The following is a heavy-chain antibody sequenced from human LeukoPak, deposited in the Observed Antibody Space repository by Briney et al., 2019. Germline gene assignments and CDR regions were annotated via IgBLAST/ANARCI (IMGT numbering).Heavy chain of an antibody. CDR1: GGNFGDYV. CDR3: ARDRETETDYYFYYYMDV. CDR2: ITPVFGTA. V-gene: IGHV1-69*06. Sequence: RASVKVSCKASGGNFGDYVINWVREAPGQGLEWMGGITPVFGTATYAQKFQGRLSISADTSTTTVYMELSSLRSEDTAVYYCARDRETETDYYFYYYMDVWGGGTTVIVSS. J-gene: IGHJ6*03. D-gene: IGHD1-26*01.